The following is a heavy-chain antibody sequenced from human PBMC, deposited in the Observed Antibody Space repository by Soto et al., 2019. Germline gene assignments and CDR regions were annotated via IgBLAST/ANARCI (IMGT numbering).Heavy chain of an antibody. CDR3: ARQVPLPVRWTYYYDSSGYYFDY. CDR2: IYYSGST. Sequence: SETLSLTCAVSGGSISSSSYYWGWIRQPPGKGLEWIGSIYYSGSTYYNPSLKSRVTISVDTSKNQFSLKLSSVTAADTAVYYCARQVPLPVRWTYYYDSSGYYFDYWGQGTLVTVSS. J-gene: IGHJ4*02. D-gene: IGHD3-22*01. V-gene: IGHV4-39*01. CDR1: GGSISSSSYY.